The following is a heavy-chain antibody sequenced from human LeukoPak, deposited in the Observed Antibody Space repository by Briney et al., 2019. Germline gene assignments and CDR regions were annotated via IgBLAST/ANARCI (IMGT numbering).Heavy chain of an antibody. D-gene: IGHD3-3*01. CDR1: GGSISSGGYY. CDR2: IYYSGST. CDR3: ARDRLPGSGPWD. J-gene: IGHJ4*02. Sequence: SETLSLTCTVSGGSISSGGYYWSWIRQHPGKGLEWIGYIYYSGSTNYNPSLKSRVTISVDTSKNQFSLKLSSVTAADTAVYYCARDRLPGSGPWDWGQGTLVTVSS. V-gene: IGHV4-61*08.